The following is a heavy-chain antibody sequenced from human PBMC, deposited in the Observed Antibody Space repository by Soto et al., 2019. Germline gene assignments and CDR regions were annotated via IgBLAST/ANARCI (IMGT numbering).Heavy chain of an antibody. CDR1: GYSFTSYW. CDR3: ARYSSGWPYYFDY. J-gene: IGHJ4*02. CDR2: IYLSDSDT. D-gene: IGHD6-19*01. V-gene: IGHV5-51*01. Sequence: GESLKISCKGSGYSFTSYWIAWVRQMPGKGLEWMGIIYLSDSDTRYSPSFQGRVTISADKSISTPYLQWSSLKASDTAMYYCARYSSGWPYYFDYWGQGTLVTVSS.